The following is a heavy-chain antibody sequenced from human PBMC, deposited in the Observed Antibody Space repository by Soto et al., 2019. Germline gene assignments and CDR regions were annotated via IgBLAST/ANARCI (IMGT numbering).Heavy chain of an antibody. CDR3: ARDRRSWFGELLYSTDAFDI. D-gene: IGHD3-10*01. J-gene: IGHJ3*02. CDR2: IIPILGIA. V-gene: IGHV1-69*04. CDR1: GGTFSSYT. Sequence: GASVKVSCKASGGTFSSYTISWVRQAPGQGLEWMGRIIPILGIANYAQKFQGRVTITADKSTSTAYMELSSLRSEDTAVYYCARDRRSWFGELLYSTDAFDIWGQGTMVTVSS.